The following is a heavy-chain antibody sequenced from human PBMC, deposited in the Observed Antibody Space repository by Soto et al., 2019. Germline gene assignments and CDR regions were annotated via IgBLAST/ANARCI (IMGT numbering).Heavy chain of an antibody. Sequence: SETLSLTCAVSGVSIGSPNWLTWVRQAPGKGLEWIGEMWPSGGTTYNPSLRNRVTISVDNSKNHLSLTLTSVTAADTAIYYWARFQHCYKGGGFAPWARGPVVTVSS. CDR1: GVSIGSPNW. J-gene: IGHJ5*02. CDR2: MWPSGGT. CDR3: ARFQHCYKGGGFAP. D-gene: IGHD3-10*01. V-gene: IGHV4-4*02.